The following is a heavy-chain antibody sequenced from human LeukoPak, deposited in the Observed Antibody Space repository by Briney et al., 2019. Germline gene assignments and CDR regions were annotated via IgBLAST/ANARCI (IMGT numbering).Heavy chain of an antibody. CDR3: ARGPLRFLEWSNWFDP. Sequence: ASVKVSCKASGYTVTSYDINWVRQATGQGLEWMGWRNANSGNTGYAQKFQGRVTITRNTSISTAYMELSSLRSEDTAVYYCARGPLRFLEWSNWFDPWGQGTLVTVSS. CDR1: GYTVTSYD. J-gene: IGHJ5*02. CDR2: RNANSGNT. D-gene: IGHD3-3*01. V-gene: IGHV1-8*03.